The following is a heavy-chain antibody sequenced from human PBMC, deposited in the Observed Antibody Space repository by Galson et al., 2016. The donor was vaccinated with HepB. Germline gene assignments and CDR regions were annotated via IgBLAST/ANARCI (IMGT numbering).Heavy chain of an antibody. CDR1: GLTFSSSA. CDR2: ISGSGDST. CDR3: AKGGCTANGCYALHY. V-gene: IGHV3-23*01. D-gene: IGHD2-2*01. J-gene: IGHJ4*02. Sequence: SLRLSCAASGLTFSSSALSWVRQAPGKGLEWLSTISGSGDSTFYADSVKGRLTISRDNSKNTLYLQMNSLRADDTAIYYCAKGGCTANGCYALHYWGQGTLVTVSS.